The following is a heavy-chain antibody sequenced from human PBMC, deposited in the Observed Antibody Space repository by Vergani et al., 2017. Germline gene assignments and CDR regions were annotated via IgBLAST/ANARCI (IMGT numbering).Heavy chain of an antibody. D-gene: IGHD3-10*01. CDR2: INPSGGST. J-gene: IGHJ6*02. CDR1: GYTFTSYY. Sequence: QVQLVQSGAEVKKPGASVKVSCKASGYTFTSYYMHWVRQAPGQGLEWMGIINPSGGSTSYAQKFQGRVTMTRDTSTSTVYIELSSLRSEDTAVYYCARARGHSPFGEPTLDYYGMDVWGQGTTVTVSS. CDR3: ARARGHSPFGEPTLDYYGMDV. V-gene: IGHV1-46*01.